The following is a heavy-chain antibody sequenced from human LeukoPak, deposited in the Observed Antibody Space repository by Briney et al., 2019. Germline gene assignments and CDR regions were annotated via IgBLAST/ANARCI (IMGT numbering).Heavy chain of an antibody. J-gene: IGHJ4*02. CDR1: GGSISSYY. CDR3: ARDTRPYSGTYYFDY. Sequence: ASETLSLTCTVSGGSISSYYWSWIRQPPGKGLEWIGYIYYSGSTNYNPSLKSRVTISVDTSKNHFSLKLSSVTAADTAVYYCARDTRPYSGTYYFDYWGQGTLVTVSS. V-gene: IGHV4-59*01. D-gene: IGHD1-26*01. CDR2: IYYSGST.